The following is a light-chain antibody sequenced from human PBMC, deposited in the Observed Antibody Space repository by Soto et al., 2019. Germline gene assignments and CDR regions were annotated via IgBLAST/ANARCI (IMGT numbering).Light chain of an antibody. CDR1: QSISSW. CDR3: QQYNSYSLT. CDR2: KAS. Sequence: DIHRTHSPSTLSSSLVDRVTITCRASQSISSWLAWYQQKPGKAPKLLIYKASSLESGVPSRFSGSGSGTEFTLTISSLQPDDFATYYCQQYNSYSLTFGGGTKVGIK. J-gene: IGKJ4*01. V-gene: IGKV1-5*03.